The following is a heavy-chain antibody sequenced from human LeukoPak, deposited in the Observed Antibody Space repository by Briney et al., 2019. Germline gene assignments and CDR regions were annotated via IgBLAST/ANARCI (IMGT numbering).Heavy chain of an antibody. CDR1: GGSISSSSYY. D-gene: IGHD6-19*01. V-gene: IGHV4-39*07. Sequence: SETLSLTCTVSGGSISSSSYYWGWIRQPPGKGLEWIGSIYYSGSTYYNPSLKSRVTISVDTSKNQFSLKLSSVTAADTAVYYCASGAVAGTYYYYGMDVWGQGTTVTVSS. CDR2: IYYSGST. CDR3: ASGAVAGTYYYYGMDV. J-gene: IGHJ6*02.